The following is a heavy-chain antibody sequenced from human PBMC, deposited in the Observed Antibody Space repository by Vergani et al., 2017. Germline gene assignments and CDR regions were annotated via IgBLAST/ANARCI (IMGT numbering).Heavy chain of an antibody. CDR3: ARSGVLRFLEWLPPHNWFDP. Sequence: QLQLQESGSGLVKPSQTLSLTCAVSGGSISSGGYSWSWIRQPPGKGLEWIGYIYHSGSTYYNPSLKSRVTISVDRSKNQFSLKLSSVTAADTAVYYCARSGVLRFLEWLPPHNWFDPWGQGTLVTVSS. V-gene: IGHV4-30-2*01. J-gene: IGHJ5*02. CDR1: GGSISSGGYS. CDR2: IYHSGST. D-gene: IGHD3-3*01.